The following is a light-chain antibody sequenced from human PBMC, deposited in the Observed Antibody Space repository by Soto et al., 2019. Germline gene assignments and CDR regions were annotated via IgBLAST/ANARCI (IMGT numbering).Light chain of an antibody. CDR3: SSYAGRHIWGFV. V-gene: IGLV2-8*01. Sequence: QSVLTQPPSASGSPGQSVTTSCTGTSSDVGDYTYVSWYQQHPGKAPKLMISEVSKRPSGVPDRFSGSKSGNTASLTVSGLQAEDEADYCGSSYAGRHIWGFVFGTGSRLTIL. J-gene: IGLJ1*01. CDR2: EVS. CDR1: SSDVGDYTY.